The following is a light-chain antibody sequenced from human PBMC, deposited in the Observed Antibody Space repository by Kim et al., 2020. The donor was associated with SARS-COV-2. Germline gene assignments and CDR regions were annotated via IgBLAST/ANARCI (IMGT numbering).Light chain of an antibody. V-gene: IGKV1-9*01. J-gene: IGKJ5*01. CDR2: AAS. CDR3: QQLKSYPNT. Sequence: ASAGDRVTITCRASQGISNYLAWYQQKPGRAPKLLIYAASTLQSGVPSRFSGSGSGTEFTLTIRSLQPEDFATYHCQQLKSYPNTFGQGTRLEI. CDR1: QGISNY.